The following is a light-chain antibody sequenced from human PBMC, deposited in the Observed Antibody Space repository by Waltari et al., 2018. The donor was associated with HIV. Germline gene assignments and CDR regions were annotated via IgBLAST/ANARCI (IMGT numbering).Light chain of an antibody. Sequence: SYELTQPPSVSVSPGQTASISCSGDKLGDRYASWYQQRPGQSPVLLIYQDKTRPSGIPERFSGSNSGNTATLTISGTQTMDEADYYCQVWDYRGYVMFGGGTKLTVL. J-gene: IGLJ3*02. CDR2: QDK. CDR1: KLGDRY. CDR3: QVWDYRGYVM. V-gene: IGLV3-1*01.